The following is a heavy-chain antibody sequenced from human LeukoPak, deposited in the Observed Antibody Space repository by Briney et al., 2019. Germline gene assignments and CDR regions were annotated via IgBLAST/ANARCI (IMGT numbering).Heavy chain of an antibody. CDR1: GGSISSSNYY. CDR2: IYYSGST. CDR3: ARDPHYGDILNDPFDI. V-gene: IGHV4-39*07. D-gene: IGHD4-17*01. J-gene: IGHJ3*02. Sequence: PSETLSLTCTVSGGSISSSNYYWGWIRQSPGKGLEWIGTIYYSGSTYYNPSLKSRVTISVDTSKNQFSLKLSSVTAADTAVYFCARDPHYGDILNDPFDIWGQGTMVTVSS.